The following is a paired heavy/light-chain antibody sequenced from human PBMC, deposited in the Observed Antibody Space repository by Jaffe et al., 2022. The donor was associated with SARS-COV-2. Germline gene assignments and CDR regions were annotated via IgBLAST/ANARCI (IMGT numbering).Heavy chain of an antibody. D-gene: IGHD3-22*01. CDR1: GFTFSNAW. CDR3: TAVPFIGYYYDSSDREAVVY. Sequence: EVQLVESGGGLVKPGGSLRLSCAASGFTFSNAWMSWVRQAPGKGLEWVGRIKSKTDGGTTDYAAPVKGRFTISRDDSKNTLYLQMNSLKTEDTAVYYCTAVPFIGYYYDSSDREAVVYWGQGTLVTVSS. CDR2: IKSKTDGGTT. V-gene: IGHV3-15*01. J-gene: IGHJ4*02.
Light chain of an antibody. CDR2: WAS. V-gene: IGKV4-1*01. J-gene: IGKJ1*01. CDR3: QQYYSTQWT. CDR1: QSVLYSSNNKNY. Sequence: DIVMTQSPDSLAVSLGERATINCKSSQSVLYSSNNKNYLAWYQQKPGQPPKLLIYWASTRESGVPDRFSGSGSGTDFTLTISSLQAEDVAVYYCQQYYSTQWTFGQGTKVEIK.